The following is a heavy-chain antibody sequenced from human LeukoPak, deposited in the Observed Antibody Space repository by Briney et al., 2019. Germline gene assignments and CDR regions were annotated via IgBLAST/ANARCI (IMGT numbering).Heavy chain of an antibody. D-gene: IGHD3-10*01. CDR3: ARDKDPLWFGELLPHNWFDP. V-gene: IGHV3-64*01. J-gene: IGHJ5*02. CDR2: SSSNGGST. Sequence: PGGSLRLSCAASGFTFSSYAMHWVRQAPGKGLEYVSASSSNGGSTYYANSVKGRFTISRDNSKNTLYLQMGSLRAEDMAVYYCARDKDPLWFGELLPHNWFDPWGQGTLVTVSS. CDR1: GFTFSSYA.